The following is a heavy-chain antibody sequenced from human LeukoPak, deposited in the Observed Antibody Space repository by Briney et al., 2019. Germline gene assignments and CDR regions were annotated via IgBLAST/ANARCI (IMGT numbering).Heavy chain of an antibody. J-gene: IGHJ3*01. CDR3: ARGYFDSSGYSNAFDV. V-gene: IGHV4-59*01. Sequence: PSETLSLTGTVSGASISSSYWSWIRQPPGKGLEWIAYLYYSGSTNYNPSLKSRVATSVDTAKNQFSLKLSSVTAADTAVYYCARGYFDSSGYSNAFDVWGQGTMVTVSS. D-gene: IGHD3-22*01. CDR2: LYYSGST. CDR1: GASISSSY.